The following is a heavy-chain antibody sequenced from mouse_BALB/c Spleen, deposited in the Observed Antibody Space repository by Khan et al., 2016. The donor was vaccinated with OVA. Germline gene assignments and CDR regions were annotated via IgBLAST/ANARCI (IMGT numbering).Heavy chain of an antibody. CDR2: IHYSGST. Sequence: EVQLVETGPGLVKPSQSLTLTCTVTGYSITSDYAWNWIRQFPGSKLEWMGYIHYSGSTSYNPSLKSRISITRDTSKNQFFLQLNSVTTEDTATYYGARRSVWGAGTTVTVSS. J-gene: IGHJ1*01. V-gene: IGHV3-2*02. CDR1: GYSITSDYA. CDR3: ARRSV.